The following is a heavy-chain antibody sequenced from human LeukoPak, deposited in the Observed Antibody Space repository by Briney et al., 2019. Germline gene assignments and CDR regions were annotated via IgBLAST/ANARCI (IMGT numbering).Heavy chain of an antibody. CDR2: MNPNSGNT. D-gene: IGHD3-10*01. V-gene: IGHV1-8*01. CDR3: ARGLRFGELTPDC. Sequence: ASVKVSCKASGYTFTSYGIHWVRQATGQGLEWMGWMNPNSGNTGHAQKFQGRVTMTRDTSINTAYMELSSLRSDDTAVYYCARGLRFGELTPDCWGQGTLVTVSS. J-gene: IGHJ4*02. CDR1: GYTFTSYG.